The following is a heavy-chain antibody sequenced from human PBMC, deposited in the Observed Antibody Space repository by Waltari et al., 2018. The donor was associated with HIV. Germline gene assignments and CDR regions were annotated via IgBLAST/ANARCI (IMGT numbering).Heavy chain of an antibody. CDR1: GYIFTKHW. CDR2: IYPGDSDT. CDR3: ARFSRDDYGGNFHFFDS. J-gene: IGHJ4*02. Sequence: EVQLVQSGAEVKKPGESLKISCKGSGYIFTKHWIAWVRQMPGRSLDWMGIIYPGDSDTRYSPSFQDQVTISADKSNNIAYLQWNSLKASDTAIYYCARFSRDDYGGNFHFFDSWGQGTLVSVSS. V-gene: IGHV5-51*03. D-gene: IGHD4-17*01.